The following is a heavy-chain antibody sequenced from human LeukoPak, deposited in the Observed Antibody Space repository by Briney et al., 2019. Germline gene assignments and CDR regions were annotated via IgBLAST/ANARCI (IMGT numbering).Heavy chain of an antibody. Sequence: GGSLRLSCAASGFTFSNYWTIWVRQAPGKGLEWVGNIKQDGSEKRYADSVRGRFTISRDNAQTSPYLQMNSLRAEDTAVYYCARASDPWLQLTWGQGTLVTVSS. CDR2: IKQDGSEK. CDR1: GFTFSNYW. V-gene: IGHV3-7*05. D-gene: IGHD5-24*01. J-gene: IGHJ5*02. CDR3: ARASDPWLQLT.